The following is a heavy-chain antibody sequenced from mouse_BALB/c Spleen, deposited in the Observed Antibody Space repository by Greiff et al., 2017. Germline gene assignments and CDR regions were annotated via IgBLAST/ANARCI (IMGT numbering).Heavy chain of an antibody. J-gene: IGHJ3*01. CDR1: GYTFTSYW. CDR3: TRPGEYGPWFAY. CDR2: IYPSDSYT. D-gene: IGHD2-10*02. V-gene: IGHV1-69*02. Sequence: VQLQQPGAELVRPGASVKLSCKASGYTFTSYWINWVKQRPGQGLEWIGNIYPSDSYTNYNQKFKDKATLTVDKSSSTAYMQLSSPTSEDSAVYYCTRPGEYGPWFAYWGQGTLVTVSA.